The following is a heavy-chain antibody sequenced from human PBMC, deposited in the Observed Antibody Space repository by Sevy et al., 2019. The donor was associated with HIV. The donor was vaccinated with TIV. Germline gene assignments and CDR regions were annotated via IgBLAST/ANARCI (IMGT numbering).Heavy chain of an antibody. CDR2: ISSRSSEI. V-gene: IGHV3-11*05. D-gene: IGHD6-13*01. CDR1: GFIFRDRY. J-gene: IGHJ6*02. CDR3: AGDFMPVASAGTGALGV. Sequence: GGSLRLSCVASGFIFRDRYMSWIRQAPGKGLEWVSFISSRSSEINYADSVKGRFTVSRDNANNSLYLQMNSLRAEDTAVYYCAGDFMPVASAGTGALGVWGQGTAVTVS.